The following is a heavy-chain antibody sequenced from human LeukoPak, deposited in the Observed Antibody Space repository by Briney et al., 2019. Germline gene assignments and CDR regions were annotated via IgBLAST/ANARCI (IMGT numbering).Heavy chain of an antibody. J-gene: IGHJ4*02. CDR1: GFTFDDYA. V-gene: IGHV3-9*01. Sequence: GGSLRLSCAASGFTFDDYAMHWVRQAPGKGREWVSGISWNSGSIGYADSVKGRFTISRENAKNSLHLQMNSLRAEDTAVYYCARSARYVHYFDYWGQGTLVTVSS. CDR2: ISWNSGSI. CDR3: ARSARYVHYFDY. D-gene: IGHD5-12*01.